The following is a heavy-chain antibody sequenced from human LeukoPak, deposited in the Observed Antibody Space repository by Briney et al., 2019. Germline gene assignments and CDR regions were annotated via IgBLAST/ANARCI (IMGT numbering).Heavy chain of an antibody. Sequence: GGSLRLSCAASGFTFSRYWMSWVRQAPGKGLEWVANIKQDGSEKYYVDSVKGRFTISRDNAKNSLYLQMNRLRAEDTAVYYCASAYYDIPRGAFDIWGQGTMVTVSS. CDR3: ASAYYDIPRGAFDI. J-gene: IGHJ3*02. CDR1: GFTFSRYW. D-gene: IGHD3-9*01. V-gene: IGHV3-7*01. CDR2: IKQDGSEK.